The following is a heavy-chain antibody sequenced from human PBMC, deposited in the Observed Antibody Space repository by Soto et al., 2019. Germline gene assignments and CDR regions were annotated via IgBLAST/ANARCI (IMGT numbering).Heavy chain of an antibody. CDR2: ISFSGGTT. Sequence: QRGGSLGLSCSESGYSFNTYAIGGVRQAQGQGLEWVSSISFSGGTTYYADSVKGRFTISRDNSKNTLYLQMNSLRDDDTAIYFYAKEWAAAVFEFGAQGTMVPVSP. D-gene: IGHD6-25*01. V-gene: IGHV3-23*01. J-gene: IGHJ4*02. CDR1: GYSFNTYA. CDR3: AKEWAAAVFEF.